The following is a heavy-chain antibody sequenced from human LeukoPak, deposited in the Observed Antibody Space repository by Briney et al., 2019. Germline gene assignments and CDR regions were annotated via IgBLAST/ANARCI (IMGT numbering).Heavy chain of an antibody. J-gene: IGHJ4*02. CDR1: GGSISSYS. V-gene: IGHV4-4*07. D-gene: IGHD3-22*01. CDR2: IYTSGST. CDR3: ARASSGSYYYFDY. Sequence: SETLSLTCTVSGGSISSYSRNWIRQPAGKGLEWIGRIYTSGSTNCNPSLKSRVTMSVDTSKNQFSLKLSSVTAADTAIYYCARASSGSYYYFDYWGQGTLVTVSS.